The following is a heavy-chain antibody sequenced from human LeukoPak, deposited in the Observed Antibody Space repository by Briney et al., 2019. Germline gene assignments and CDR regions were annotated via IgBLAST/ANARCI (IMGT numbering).Heavy chain of an antibody. V-gene: IGHV1-18*01. Sequence: ASVKVSCKASGYAFTSYGISWVRQAPGQGLEWMGWISAYNGNTNYAQKLQGRVTMTTDTSTSTAYMELRSLRSDDTAVYYCAIGIYGPGRRPYYYYYMDVWGKGTTVTVSS. CDR2: ISAYNGNT. CDR1: GYAFTSYG. D-gene: IGHD3-10*01. CDR3: AIGIYGPGRRPYYYYYMDV. J-gene: IGHJ6*03.